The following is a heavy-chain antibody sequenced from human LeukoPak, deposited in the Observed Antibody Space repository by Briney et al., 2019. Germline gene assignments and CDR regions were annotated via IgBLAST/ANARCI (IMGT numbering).Heavy chain of an antibody. Sequence: GGFLRLSCAASGFTFSSYGMSWVRQAPGKGLEWVSSISTSSSYIYYADSVKGRFTISRDNAKNSLYLQMNSLRAEDTAVYYCARDNSVRDEAWWFNPWGQGTLVTVSS. CDR2: ISTSSSYI. V-gene: IGHV3-21*04. CDR1: GFTFSSYG. J-gene: IGHJ5*02. CDR3: ARDNSVRDEAWWFNP. D-gene: IGHD5-24*01.